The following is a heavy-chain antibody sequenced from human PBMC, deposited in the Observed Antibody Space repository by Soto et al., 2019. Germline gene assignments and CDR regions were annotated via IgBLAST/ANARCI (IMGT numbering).Heavy chain of an antibody. V-gene: IGHV1-2*02. CDR3: ARGRRMATIRNNWFDP. CDR2: INPNSGGT. Sequence: SLKVSCKASGYTFTGYYMHWVRQAPGQGLEWMGWINPNSGGTNYAQKFQGRVTMTRDTSISTAYMELSRLRSDDTAVYYCARGRRMATIRNNWFDPWGQGTLGTVSS. D-gene: IGHD5-12*01. CDR1: GYTFTGYY. J-gene: IGHJ5*02.